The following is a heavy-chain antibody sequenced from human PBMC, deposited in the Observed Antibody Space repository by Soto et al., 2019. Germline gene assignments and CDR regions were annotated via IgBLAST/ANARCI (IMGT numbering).Heavy chain of an antibody. CDR1: GGYISSSSYY. CDR2: IYYSGST. D-gene: IGHD3-9*01. Sequence: SETLSLTCTVSGGYISSSSYYWGWIRQPPGKGLEWIGSIYYSGSTYYNPSLKSRVTISVDTSKNQFSLKLMSLSAADTAVYYCGRLEGLATISYYFDYWGQGALVTVSS. V-gene: IGHV4-39*01. CDR3: GRLEGLATISYYFDY. J-gene: IGHJ4*02.